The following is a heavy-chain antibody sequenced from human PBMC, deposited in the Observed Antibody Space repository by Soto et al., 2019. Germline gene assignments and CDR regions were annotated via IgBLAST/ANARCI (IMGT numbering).Heavy chain of an antibody. CDR1: GFTFSTYA. D-gene: IGHD6-19*01. CDR2: ISGSGDST. V-gene: IGHV3-23*01. CDR3: AKERSSGWSFDY. J-gene: IGHJ4*02. Sequence: EVQLLESGGGLVQPGGSLRLSCAASGFTFSTYAMNWVRQAPGKGLEWVSGISGSGDSTYYADSVKGRFTVSRDNSKNTLYLQMNSLRGEDTAVFYCAKERSSGWSFDYWGQGTLVTVSP.